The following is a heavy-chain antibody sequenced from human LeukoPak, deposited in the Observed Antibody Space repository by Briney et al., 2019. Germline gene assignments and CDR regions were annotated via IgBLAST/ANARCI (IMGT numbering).Heavy chain of an antibody. Sequence: GGSLRLSCAASGFTFSSYGMHWVRQAPGMGLEWVAFIRYDGSNKYYADSVKGRFTISRDNSKNTLYLQMNSLRAEDTAVYYCAKEGLYYYDSSGLDYWGQGTLVTVSS. V-gene: IGHV3-30*02. J-gene: IGHJ4*02. CDR1: GFTFSSYG. D-gene: IGHD3-22*01. CDR3: AKEGLYYYDSSGLDY. CDR2: IRYDGSNK.